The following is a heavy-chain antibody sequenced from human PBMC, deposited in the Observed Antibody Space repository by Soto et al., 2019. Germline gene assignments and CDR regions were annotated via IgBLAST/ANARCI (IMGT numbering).Heavy chain of an antibody. D-gene: IGHD6-6*01. V-gene: IGHV5-51*01. CDR2: IYPGDSDT. Sequence: GESLKISCKGSGYSFTSYWIGWVRQMPGKGLEWMGIIYPGDSDTRYSPSFQGQVTISADKSISTAYLQWSSLKASDTAMYYCARRLGYRRSSAYYGMDVSGQGSRFTVYS. J-gene: IGHJ6*02. CDR3: ARRLGYRRSSAYYGMDV. CDR1: GYSFTSYW.